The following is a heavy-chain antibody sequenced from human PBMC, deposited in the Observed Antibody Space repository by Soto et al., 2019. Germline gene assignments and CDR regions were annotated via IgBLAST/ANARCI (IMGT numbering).Heavy chain of an antibody. CDR2: ISSSSSYM. D-gene: IGHD6-13*01. CDR3: ASPYSNSNYYGMDV. Sequence: EVQLVESGGGLVKPGGSLRLSCVASGFTFSSYSVNWVRQAPGKGLEWVSSISSSSSYMYYADSVKGRFTNSRDNGKNSLYLQMNSLRAEDTAVYYCASPYSNSNYYGMDVWGQGTTVTVSS. V-gene: IGHV3-21*01. J-gene: IGHJ6*02. CDR1: GFTFSSYS.